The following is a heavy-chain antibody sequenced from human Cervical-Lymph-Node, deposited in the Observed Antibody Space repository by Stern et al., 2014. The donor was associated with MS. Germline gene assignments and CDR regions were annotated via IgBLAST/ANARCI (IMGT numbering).Heavy chain of an antibody. Sequence: EMQLVESGGDLVQPGGSLKLSCAASGFTFSDSAVHWVRQASGKGLEWVGRIRSKANSYATAYATSLKGRFTISRADSENTAYLQMNSLRTEDTAVYYCSTGVDYWGRGTLVTVSS. CDR2: IRSKANSYAT. CDR3: STGVDY. CDR1: GFTFSDSA. J-gene: IGHJ4*02. V-gene: IGHV3-73*01. D-gene: IGHD1-26*01.